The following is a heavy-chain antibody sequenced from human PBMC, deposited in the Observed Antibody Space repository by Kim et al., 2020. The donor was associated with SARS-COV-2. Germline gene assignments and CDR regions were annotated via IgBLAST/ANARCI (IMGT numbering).Heavy chain of an antibody. CDR3: ARRPFDYGDYVDWFDP. CDR2: IYPGDSDT. Sequence: GESLKISCKGSGYSFTSYWIGWVRQMPGKGLEWMGIIYPGDSDTRYSPSFQGQVTISADKSISTAYLQWSSLKASDTAMYYCARRPFDYGDYVDWFDPWGQGTLVTVSS. V-gene: IGHV5-51*01. CDR1: GYSFTSYW. D-gene: IGHD4-17*01. J-gene: IGHJ5*02.